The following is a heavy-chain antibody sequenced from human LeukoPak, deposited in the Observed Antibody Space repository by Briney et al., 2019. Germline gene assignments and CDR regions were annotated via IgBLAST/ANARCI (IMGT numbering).Heavy chain of an antibody. CDR1: GGSISSYY. CDR2: IYYSGST. D-gene: IGHD5-18*01. CDR3: ARHMGLGYSYGYPYFDY. V-gene: IGHV4-59*08. J-gene: IGHJ4*02. Sequence: SETLSLTCTVSGGSISSYYWSWIRQPPGKGLEWIGYIYYSGSTNYNPSLKSRVTVSVDTSKNQFSLKLSSVTAADTAVYYCARHMGLGYSYGYPYFDYWGQGTLVTVSS.